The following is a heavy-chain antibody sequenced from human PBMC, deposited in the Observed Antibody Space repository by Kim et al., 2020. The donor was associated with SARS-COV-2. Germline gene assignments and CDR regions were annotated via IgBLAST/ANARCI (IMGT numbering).Heavy chain of an antibody. J-gene: IGHJ4*02. V-gene: IGHV3-15*01. CDR3: TTVSLR. Sequence: GGSLRLSCTVSGIPFSNAWFNWVRQSPGKGLEWVGSIKGKTDGGTAVLAATVKGRFAISRDDSKNTLALLMYNVETDDSAVYYCTTVSLRWGQGTLVTVSS. CDR1: GIPFSNAW. D-gene: IGHD3-16*01. CDR2: IKGKTDGGTA.